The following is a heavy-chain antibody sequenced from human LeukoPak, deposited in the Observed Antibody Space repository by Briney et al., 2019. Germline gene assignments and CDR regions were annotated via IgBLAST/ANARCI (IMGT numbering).Heavy chain of an antibody. CDR3: ARTYDFWSGSQYYFDS. CDR2: VSGSGSGT. J-gene: IGHJ4*02. CDR1: GFTFSNYA. Sequence: GGSLRLSCAASGFTFSNYAMTWVRQAPGRGLEWVSVVSGSGSGTYYADSVKGRFTISRDNAKNTLYLQMNSLRAEDTAVYYCARTYDFWSGSQYYFDSWGQGTLVTVSS. D-gene: IGHD3-3*01. V-gene: IGHV3-23*01.